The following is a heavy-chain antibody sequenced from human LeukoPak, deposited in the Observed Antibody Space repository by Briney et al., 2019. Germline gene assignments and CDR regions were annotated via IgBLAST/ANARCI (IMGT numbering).Heavy chain of an antibody. CDR2: ISAYNGNT. CDR1: GYTFTSYG. D-gene: IGHD4-23*01. Sequence: ASVKVSCKASGYTFTSYGISWVRQAPGQGLEWMGWISAYNGNTNYAQKLQGRVTMTTDTSTSTAYMELRSLRSDDTAVYYCARDLGGGTTVVTLPFYWGQGTLVTVSS. CDR3: ARDLGGGTTVVTLPFY. V-gene: IGHV1-18*01. J-gene: IGHJ4*02.